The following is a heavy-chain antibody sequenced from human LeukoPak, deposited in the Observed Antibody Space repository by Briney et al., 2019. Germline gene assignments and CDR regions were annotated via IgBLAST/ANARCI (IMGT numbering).Heavy chain of an antibody. J-gene: IGHJ4*02. CDR3: ARGVDGGLHDY. CDR1: GGSFSGYY. D-gene: IGHD4-11*01. CDR2: INHSGST. Sequence: SETLSLTCAVYGGSFSGYYWSWIRQPPGKGLEWIGEINHSGSTNYNPSLESRVTISVDTSKNQFSLKLSSVTAADTAVYYCARGVDGGLHDYWGQGTLVTVSS. V-gene: IGHV4-34*01.